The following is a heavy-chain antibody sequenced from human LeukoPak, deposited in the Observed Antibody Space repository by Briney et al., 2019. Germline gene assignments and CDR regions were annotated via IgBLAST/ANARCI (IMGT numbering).Heavy chain of an antibody. D-gene: IGHD5-18*01. Sequence: PSETLSLTCAVYGGSFSGYYWSWIRQPPGKGLEWIGEINHSGSTNYNPSLKSRVTMSVDTSKNQFSLKLSSVTAADTAVYYCARGNAGYSYGPVDYWGQGTLVTVSS. CDR2: INHSGST. J-gene: IGHJ4*02. V-gene: IGHV4-34*01. CDR3: ARGNAGYSYGPVDY. CDR1: GGSFSGYY.